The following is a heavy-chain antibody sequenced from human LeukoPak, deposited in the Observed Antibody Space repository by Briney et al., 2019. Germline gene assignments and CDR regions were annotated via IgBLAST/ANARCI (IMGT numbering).Heavy chain of an antibody. CDR2: ISAYNGNT. CDR1: GYTFTSYG. D-gene: IGHD3-10*01. Sequence: ASVKVSCKASGYTFTSYGISWVRQAPGQGLEWMGWISAYNGNTNYAQKLQGRVTMTTDTSTSTAYKELRSLRSDDTAVYYCARLARWFGELSGFDYWGQGTLVTVSS. CDR3: ARLARWFGELSGFDY. J-gene: IGHJ4*02. V-gene: IGHV1-18*01.